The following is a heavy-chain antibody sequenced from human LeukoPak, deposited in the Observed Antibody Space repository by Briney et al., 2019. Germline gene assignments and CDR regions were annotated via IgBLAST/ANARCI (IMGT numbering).Heavy chain of an antibody. CDR1: GYTFTSYY. CDR3: ARGRPTTYYYYYHYLDV. V-gene: IGHV1-46*01. CDR2: INPSGGST. D-gene: IGHD4-11*01. Sequence: ASVKVSCKASGYTFTSYYMHWVRQAPGQGLEWMGRINPSGGSTRYAQKFQGRVTMTRDTSTSTVYMELSSLRAEDTAVYYCARGRPTTYYYYYHYLDVWGKATTVTV. J-gene: IGHJ6*03.